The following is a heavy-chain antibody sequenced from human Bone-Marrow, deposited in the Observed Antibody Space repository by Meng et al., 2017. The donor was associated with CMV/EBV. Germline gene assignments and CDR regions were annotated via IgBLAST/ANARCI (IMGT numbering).Heavy chain of an antibody. CDR3: ARDKSAGIAVAAFDY. CDR1: GFTFSSYT. V-gene: IGHV3-21*01. J-gene: IGHJ4*02. D-gene: IGHD6-19*01. CDR2: ISSTTSYI. Sequence: GESLKISCVASGFTFSSYTINWVRQAPGKGLEWVASISSTTSYIFYADSVKGRFTISRDNAKNSLYLQMNSLRVEDTAVYYCARDKSAGIAVAAFDYWGQGTLVTVSS.